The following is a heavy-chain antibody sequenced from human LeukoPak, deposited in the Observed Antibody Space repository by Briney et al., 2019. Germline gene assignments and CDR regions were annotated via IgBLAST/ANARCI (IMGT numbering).Heavy chain of an antibody. D-gene: IGHD3-22*01. Sequence: ASVKVSCKASGGTFSSYAISWVRPAPGQGLEWMGRIIPILGIANYAQKFQGRVTITADKSTSTAYMELSSLRSEDTAVYYCARPYYYDSSGYSLNAFDIWGQGTMVTVSS. CDR1: GGTFSSYA. J-gene: IGHJ3*02. V-gene: IGHV1-69*04. CDR2: IIPILGIA. CDR3: ARPYYYDSSGYSLNAFDI.